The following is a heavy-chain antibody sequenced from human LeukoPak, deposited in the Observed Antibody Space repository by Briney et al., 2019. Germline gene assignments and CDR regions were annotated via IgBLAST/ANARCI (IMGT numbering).Heavy chain of an antibody. D-gene: IGHD6-13*01. CDR2: ISSSSSYI. J-gene: IGHJ3*02. V-gene: IGHV3-21*04. Sequence: PGGSLRLSCAASGFTFSSYSMNWVRQAPGKGLEWVSSISSSSSYIYYADSVKGRFTISRDNAKNSLYLQMNSLRAEDTAVYYCARVLAAAGMWELDIWGQGTMVTVSS. CDR3: ARVLAAAGMWELDI. CDR1: GFTFSSYS.